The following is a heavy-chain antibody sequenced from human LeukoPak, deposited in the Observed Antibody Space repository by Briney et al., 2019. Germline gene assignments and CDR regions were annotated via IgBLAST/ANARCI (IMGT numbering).Heavy chain of an antibody. CDR1: RFSFSSYA. J-gene: IGHJ5*02. CDR3: AKDQAWEPRLGGSNWFDP. V-gene: IGHV3-23*01. D-gene: IGHD1-26*01. CDR2: ISGSGGTT. Sequence: GGSLRLSCAASRFSFSSYAMSWVRQAPGKGLEWVSAISGSGGTTYYADSVTGRFTVSRDNSKNTLYLQMNSLRVEDTAVYFCAKDQAWEPRLGGSNWFDPWGQGTLVTVSS.